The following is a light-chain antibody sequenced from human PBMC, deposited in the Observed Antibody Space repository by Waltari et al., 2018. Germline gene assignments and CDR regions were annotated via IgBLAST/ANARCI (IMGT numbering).Light chain of an antibody. Sequence: EIVLTQSPATLSLFPGERATLSCRASHSVREYLAWYQQRPGQAPRLLIYDASNRATGVPARFSGTGYETDFTLTINNLEPEDFAVYYCQQRISWPLTFGGGSKVEIK. CDR2: DAS. V-gene: IGKV3-11*01. CDR1: HSVREY. J-gene: IGKJ4*01. CDR3: QQRISWPLT.